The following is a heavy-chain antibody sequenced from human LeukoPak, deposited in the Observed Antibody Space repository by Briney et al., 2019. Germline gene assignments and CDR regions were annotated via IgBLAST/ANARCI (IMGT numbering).Heavy chain of an antibody. V-gene: IGHV3-48*01. J-gene: IGHJ4*02. CDR2: ITSSSSTI. CDR1: GFTFSTYT. Sequence: GGSLRLSCAASGFTFSTYTMNWVRQAPGKGLEWVSYITSSSSTIYYADSVKGRFTISRDNAKNSLYLQMNSLRAEDTAVYYCARDERGSGDLWGQGILVTVSS. CDR3: ARDERGSGDL. D-gene: IGHD3-22*01.